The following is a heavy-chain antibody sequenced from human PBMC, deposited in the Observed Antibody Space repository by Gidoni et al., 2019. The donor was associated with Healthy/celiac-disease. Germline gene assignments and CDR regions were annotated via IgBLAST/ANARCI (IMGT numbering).Heavy chain of an antibody. Sequence: QVQLQQWGAGLLKPAETLSLTCAVYGGSFSGYYWSWIRQPPGKGLEWSGEINHSRSTNYNPYLKSRVTISVDTSKNQFSLKLSSVTAADTAVYYCARGGYYDYVWGSYRYTYWFDPWGQGTLVTVSS. CDR2: INHSRST. V-gene: IGHV4-34*01. CDR1: GGSFSGYY. D-gene: IGHD3-16*02. J-gene: IGHJ5*02. CDR3: ARGGYYDYVWGSYRYTYWFDP.